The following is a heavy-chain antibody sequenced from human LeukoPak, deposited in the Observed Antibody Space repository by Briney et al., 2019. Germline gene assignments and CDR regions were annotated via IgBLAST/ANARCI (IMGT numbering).Heavy chain of an antibody. Sequence: GGSLRLSCAASGFSFSTYDMHWVRQATGEGLEWVSATDSTGATYYPGSVRGRFTISRENAKNSLYLQMNSLRAGDTAVYYCARVMFGSLGRYGMDVWGQGTTVTVSS. V-gene: IGHV3-13*01. CDR3: ARVMFGSLGRYGMDV. D-gene: IGHD3-16*01. CDR1: GFSFSTYD. CDR2: TDSTGAT. J-gene: IGHJ6*02.